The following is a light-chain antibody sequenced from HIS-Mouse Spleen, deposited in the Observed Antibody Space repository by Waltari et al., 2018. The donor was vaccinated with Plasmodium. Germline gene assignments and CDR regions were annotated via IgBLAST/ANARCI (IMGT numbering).Light chain of an antibody. V-gene: IGLV3-10*01. CDR2: EDS. Sequence: SYDLTQPPSVSVSPGQTARITCSGDALSKQYDYWYQQNLGKAPVLVNYEDSKRPSGIPERFSGSSSGTMATLTISGAQVEDEADYYCYSTDSSGNHRVFGGGTKLTVL. CDR3: YSTDSSGNHRV. J-gene: IGLJ3*02. CDR1: ALSKQY.